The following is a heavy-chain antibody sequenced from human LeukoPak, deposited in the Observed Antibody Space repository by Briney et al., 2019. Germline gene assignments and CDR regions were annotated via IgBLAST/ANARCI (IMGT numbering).Heavy chain of an antibody. CDR2: IYPGDSES. CDR3: GSQYYGDWFDP. D-gene: IGHD3-16*01. J-gene: IGHJ5*02. V-gene: IGHV5-51*01. Sequence: GESLKISCKASGYSFSNYWIGWVRQMPGKGLEWMGIIYPGDSESRYSPSFQGQVTISVDKSISTAYLQWSSLKASDTARYYCGSQYYGDWFDPWGQGTLVIVSS. CDR1: GYSFSNYW.